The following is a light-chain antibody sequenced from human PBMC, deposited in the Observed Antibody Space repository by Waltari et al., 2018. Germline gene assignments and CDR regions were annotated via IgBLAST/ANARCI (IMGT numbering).Light chain of an antibody. CDR1: SLRSSY. J-gene: IGLJ3*02. CDR2: GKD. Sequence: SSELTQDPAVSVALGPTVRFTCQGDSLRSSYASWYQLKPGQAPVLVIYGKDKRPSGIPDRISGYSSGTTSSLTITGAQAEDEADYYCSSRNGRANQVVFAGGTKVTVL. V-gene: IGLV3-19*01. CDR3: SSRNGRANQVV.